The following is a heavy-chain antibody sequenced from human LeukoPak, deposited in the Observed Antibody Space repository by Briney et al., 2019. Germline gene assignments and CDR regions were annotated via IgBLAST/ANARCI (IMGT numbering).Heavy chain of an antibody. CDR2: ISAYNGNT. D-gene: IGHD6-13*01. V-gene: IGHV1-18*01. CDR1: GHTFTSYG. J-gene: IGHJ4*02. CDR3: ARDQAAGTEYDY. Sequence: GASVKVSCKASGHTFTSYGISWVRQAPGQGLEWMGWISAYNGNTNYAQKLQGRVTMTTDTSTSTAYMELRILRSDDTAVYYCARDQAAGTEYDYWGQGTLVTVSS.